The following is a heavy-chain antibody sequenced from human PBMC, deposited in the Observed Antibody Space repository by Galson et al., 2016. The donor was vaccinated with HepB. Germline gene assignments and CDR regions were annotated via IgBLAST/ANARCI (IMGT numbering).Heavy chain of an antibody. V-gene: IGHV1-2*02. J-gene: IGHJ3*01. D-gene: IGHD3-16*01. CDR1: RYTFTDYY. CDR3: ARERLSSLGRMWDDAFDV. CDR2: INPNTGGT. Sequence: SVKVSCKASRYTFTDYYIHWVRQAPGQGLDWLGWINPNTGGTDYAQRFQGRVTMTRDTSINTAYMELSSLRSDDTAVYYCARERLSSLGRMWDDAFDVWGQGTMVTVSS.